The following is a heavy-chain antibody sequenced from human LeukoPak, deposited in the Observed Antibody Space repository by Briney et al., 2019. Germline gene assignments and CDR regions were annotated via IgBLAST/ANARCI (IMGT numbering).Heavy chain of an antibody. J-gene: IGHJ5*02. CDR2: INPNSGGT. CDR3: ARGGPGGSYGRWFDP. Sequence: ASVKVSCKASGYTFTGYYMHWVRQAPGQGLEWMGWINPNSGGTNYAQKFQGRVTMTRDTSISTAYMELSRLRSDDTAVYYCARGGPGGSYGRWFDPWGQGTLVTVSS. V-gene: IGHV1-2*02. D-gene: IGHD1-26*01. CDR1: GYTFTGYY.